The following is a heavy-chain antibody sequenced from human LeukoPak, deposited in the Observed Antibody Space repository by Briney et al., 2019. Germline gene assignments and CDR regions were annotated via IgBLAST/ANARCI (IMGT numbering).Heavy chain of an antibody. J-gene: IGHJ4*02. Sequence: GGSLRLSCAASGFTVSSNYMSWVRQAPGKGLEWVSVIYSGGSTYYADSVKGRFTISRDNAKNSLYLQMNSLRAEDTAVYYCAREQSGHYYDSSGYAFFDYWGQGTLVTVSS. V-gene: IGHV3-53*01. CDR3: AREQSGHYYDSSGYAFFDY. CDR1: GFTVSSNY. CDR2: IYSGGST. D-gene: IGHD3-22*01.